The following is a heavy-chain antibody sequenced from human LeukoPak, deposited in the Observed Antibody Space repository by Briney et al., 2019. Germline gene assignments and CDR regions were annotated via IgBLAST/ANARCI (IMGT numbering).Heavy chain of an antibody. V-gene: IGHV1-18*01. CDR3: ARVTQTDYDFDY. J-gene: IGHJ4*02. D-gene: IGHD4-17*01. CDR1: GYTFTSYG. Sequence: GASGKVSCKASGYTFTSYGISWVRQAPGQGLEWMGWISAYNGNTDYAQKLQGRVTMTTDTSTSTAYMELRSLRSDDTAVYYCARVTQTDYDFDYWGQGTLVTVSS. CDR2: ISAYNGNT.